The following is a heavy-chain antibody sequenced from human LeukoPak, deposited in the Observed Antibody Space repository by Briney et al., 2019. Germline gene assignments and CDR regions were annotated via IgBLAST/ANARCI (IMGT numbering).Heavy chain of an antibody. CDR3: ARREGWELEPQGFDY. CDR1: GYSFTSYW. CDR2: IYPGDSDT. D-gene: IGHD1-26*01. J-gene: IGHJ4*02. Sequence: GESLKISCKGSGYSFTSYWIGWVRQMPGKGLEWMGIIYPGDSDTRYSPSFQGQVTISADKSISTAYLQWSSLKASDTAMYCCARREGWELEPQGFDYWGQGTLVTVSS. V-gene: IGHV5-51*01.